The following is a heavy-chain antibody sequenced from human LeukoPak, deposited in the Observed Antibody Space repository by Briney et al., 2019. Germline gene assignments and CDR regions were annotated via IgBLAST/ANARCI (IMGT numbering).Heavy chain of an antibody. V-gene: IGHV3-74*01. CDR3: ARENFSTSRYDY. CDR1: GFTFSAYF. CDR2: INSDGSSA. D-gene: IGHD2-2*01. Sequence: GGSLRLSCAASGFTFSAYFMHWVRQAPGKGLVWVSHINSDGSSATYADSVKGRFTISRDNAKNSLYLQMNSLRAEDTALYYCARENFSTSRYDYWGQGTLVTVSS. J-gene: IGHJ4*02.